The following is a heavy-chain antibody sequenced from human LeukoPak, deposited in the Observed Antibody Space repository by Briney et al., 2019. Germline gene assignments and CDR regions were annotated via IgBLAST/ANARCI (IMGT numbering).Heavy chain of an antibody. J-gene: IGHJ4*02. CDR3: ARRGSYYDSSGFYYYYFDY. D-gene: IGHD3-22*01. CDR2: IIPIFGTA. V-gene: IGHV1-69*05. Sequence: SVKVSCKASGGTFSSYAISWVRQAPGQGLEWMGGIIPIFGTANYAQKFQGRVTITTDESTSTAYMELSSLRSEDTAVYDCARRGSYYDSSGFYYYYFDYWGQGTLVTVSS. CDR1: GGTFSSYA.